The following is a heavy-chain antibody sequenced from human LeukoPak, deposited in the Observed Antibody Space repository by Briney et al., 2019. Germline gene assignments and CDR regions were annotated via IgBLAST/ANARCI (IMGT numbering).Heavy chain of an antibody. Sequence: SETLSLTCTVSGGSISSYYWSWIRQPPGKGLEWIGYIYYSGSTNYNPSLKSRVTMSVDTSKNQFSLKLSSVTVADTAVYYCARGMGNFDYWGQGTLVTVSS. CDR2: IYYSGST. CDR1: GGSISSYY. J-gene: IGHJ4*02. D-gene: IGHD7-27*01. V-gene: IGHV4-59*08. CDR3: ARGMGNFDY.